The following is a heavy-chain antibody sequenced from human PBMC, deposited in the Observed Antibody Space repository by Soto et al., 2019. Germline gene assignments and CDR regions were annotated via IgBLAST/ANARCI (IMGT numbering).Heavy chain of an antibody. CDR3: AIDRAEWERRVFDY. D-gene: IGHD1-26*01. Sequence: QVQLQESGPGLVKPSQTLSLTCTVSGGSISNRNYYWSWIRQNPQKGLEWIGYIYYSGTTYYNPSLKSRVTISVDTSKNQFSLKLSSVTAADTAVYYCAIDRAEWERRVFDYWGLGTLVTVSS. CDR1: GGSISNRNYY. CDR2: IYYSGTT. J-gene: IGHJ4*02. V-gene: IGHV4-31*03.